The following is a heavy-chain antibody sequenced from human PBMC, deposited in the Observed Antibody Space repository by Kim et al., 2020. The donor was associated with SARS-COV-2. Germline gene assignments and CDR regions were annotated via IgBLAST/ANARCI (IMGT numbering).Heavy chain of an antibody. J-gene: IGHJ3*02. CDR1: GFTFDDYA. CDR3: AKDAAVAEAPGAFDI. V-gene: IGHV3-9*01. Sequence: GGSLRLSCAASGFTFDDYAMHWVRQAPGKGLEWVSGISWNSGSIGYADSVKGRFTISRDNAKNSLYLQMNSLRAEDTALYYCAKDAAVAEAPGAFDIWGQGTMVTVSS. CDR2: ISWNSGSI. D-gene: IGHD6-19*01.